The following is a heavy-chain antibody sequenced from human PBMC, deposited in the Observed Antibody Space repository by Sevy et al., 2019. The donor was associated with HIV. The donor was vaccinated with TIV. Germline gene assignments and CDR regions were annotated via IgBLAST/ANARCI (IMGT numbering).Heavy chain of an antibody. V-gene: IGHV3-21*01. D-gene: IGHD3-22*01. CDR2: ISSSSSYI. CDR3: AGEGYYYDSSGYYSDAFDI. J-gene: IGHJ3*02. Sequence: GGSLRLSCAASGFTFSSYSMNWVRQAPGKGLEWVSSISSSSSYIYYADSVKGRFTISRDNAKNSLYLQMNSLRAEETAVYYCAGEGYYYDSSGYYSDAFDIWGQGTMVTVSS. CDR1: GFTFSSYS.